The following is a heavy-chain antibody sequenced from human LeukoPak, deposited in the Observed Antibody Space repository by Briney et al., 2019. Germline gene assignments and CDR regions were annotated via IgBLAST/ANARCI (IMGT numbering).Heavy chain of an antibody. V-gene: IGHV1-18*01. CDR3: ARDNDFWSGYGQYAFDI. CDR2: ISAYNGNT. CDR1: GYTFTTYG. J-gene: IGHJ3*02. Sequence: ASVRVSCKASGYTFTTYGISWLRQAPGHGLEWMGWISAYNGNTNYAQKLQGRVTMTTDTSTSTAYMELRSLRSDDTAVYYCARDNDFWSGYGQYAFDIWGQGTMVTVSS. D-gene: IGHD3-3*01.